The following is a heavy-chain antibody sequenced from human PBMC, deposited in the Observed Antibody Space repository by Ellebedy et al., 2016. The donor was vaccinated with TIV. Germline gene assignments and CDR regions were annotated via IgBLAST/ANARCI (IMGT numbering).Heavy chain of an antibody. D-gene: IGHD2-21*01. V-gene: IGHV4-34*01. CDR3: ARRPRHTVAPTGGLDY. J-gene: IGHJ4*02. CDR2: INHRGST. CDR1: GGSFSGYY. Sequence: MPSETLSLTCAVYGGSFSGYYWSWIRQPPGKGLEWIGEINHRGSTKYNPSLKSRVTISVDTSKNQFSLKLSSVTAADTAVYYCARRPRHTVAPTGGLDYWGQGTLVTVSS.